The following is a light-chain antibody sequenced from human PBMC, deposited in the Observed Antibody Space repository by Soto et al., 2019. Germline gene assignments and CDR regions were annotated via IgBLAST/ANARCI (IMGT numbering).Light chain of an antibody. CDR3: GTWDSSLSVHV. J-gene: IGLJ1*01. V-gene: IGLV1-51*01. Sequence: QSVLTQPPSGSAAPGQKVTISCSGTSSNIGNNYVSWYQQLPGTAPKLLIYDNNKRPSGIPDRFSGSKSGTSATLGITGLQTGDEADFYCGTWDSSLSVHVFGTGTKVTVL. CDR2: DNN. CDR1: SSNIGNNY.